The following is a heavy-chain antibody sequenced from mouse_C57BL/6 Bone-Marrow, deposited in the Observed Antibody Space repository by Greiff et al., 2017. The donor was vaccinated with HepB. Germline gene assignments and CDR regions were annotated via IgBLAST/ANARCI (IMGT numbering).Heavy chain of an antibody. CDR1: GYTFTDYN. CDR3: ARETYYYGSSYYFDY. Sequence: EVQLQQSGPELVKPGASVKIPCKASGYTFTDYNMDWVKQSHGKSLEWIGDINPNNGGTIYNQKFKGKATLTVDKSSSTAYMELRSLTSEDTAVYYCARETYYYGSSYYFDYWGQGTTLTVSS. CDR2: INPNNGGT. V-gene: IGHV1-18*01. D-gene: IGHD1-1*01. J-gene: IGHJ2*01.